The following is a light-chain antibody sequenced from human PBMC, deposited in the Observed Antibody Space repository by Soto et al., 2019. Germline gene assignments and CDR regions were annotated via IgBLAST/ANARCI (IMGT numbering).Light chain of an antibody. CDR3: QQLNSYPIT. Sequence: IQLTHSPSSLSASLGDRVTITCRASQGIRSYLTWYQQKPGKAPKVLIYAASTLQTGVPSRFSGSGSGTDFTLTISSLQPEDFATYYCQQLNSYPITFGQGTRLEIK. CDR1: QGIRSY. J-gene: IGKJ5*01. V-gene: IGKV1-9*01. CDR2: AAS.